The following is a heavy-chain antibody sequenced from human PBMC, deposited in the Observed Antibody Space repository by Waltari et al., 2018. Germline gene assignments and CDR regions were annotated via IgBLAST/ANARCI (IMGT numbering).Heavy chain of an antibody. V-gene: IGHV3-48*01. CDR1: GFTFSSYS. J-gene: IGHJ6*02. Sequence: EVQLVESGGGLVQPGGSLRLSCAASGFTFSSYSMNWVRQAPGKGLDWVSYISSSSCTIYYADSVKGRFTISRDNAKTSLYLQMNSLRAEDTAVYYCARDSSSLYYYYYYGMDVWGQGTTVTVSS. D-gene: IGHD6-6*01. CDR3: ARDSSSLYYYYYYGMDV. CDR2: ISSSSCTI.